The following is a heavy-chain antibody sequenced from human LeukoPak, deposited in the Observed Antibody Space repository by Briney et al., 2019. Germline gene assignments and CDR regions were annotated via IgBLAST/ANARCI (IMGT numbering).Heavy chain of an antibody. CDR3: ARVLGHHKDIVVVVAATHWFDP. Sequence: ASVKVPCKASGYTFTSYGISWVRQAPGQGLEWMGWISAYNGNTNYAQKLQGRVTMTTDTSTSTAYMELRSLRSDDTAVYYCARVLGHHKDIVVVVAATHWFDPWGQGTLVTVSS. CDR1: GYTFTSYG. V-gene: IGHV1-18*01. CDR2: ISAYNGNT. D-gene: IGHD2-15*01. J-gene: IGHJ5*02.